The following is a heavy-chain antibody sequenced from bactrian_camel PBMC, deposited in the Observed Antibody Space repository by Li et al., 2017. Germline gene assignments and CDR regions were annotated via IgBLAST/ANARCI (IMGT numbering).Heavy chain of an antibody. CDR1: GYTFGDKC. D-gene: IGHD2*01. CDR3: AADGGSCHLFTSQGPRF. CDR2: IYTGGIIT. Sequence: HVQLVESGGGSVQAGGSLRLSCAASGYTFGDKCMGWFRQRPGKEREEVAFIYTGGIITYYTDVGKGRFTISQDNVKNTVYLQMNTLKPEDSAVYHCAADGGSCHLFTSQGPRFGGQGTQVTVS. V-gene: IGHV3S54*01. J-gene: IGHJ4*01.